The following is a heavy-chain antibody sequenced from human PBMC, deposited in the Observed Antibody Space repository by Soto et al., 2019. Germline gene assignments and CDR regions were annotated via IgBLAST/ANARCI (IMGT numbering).Heavy chain of an antibody. CDR1: GYTFTNSD. D-gene: IGHD6-13*01. CDR2: MNPYSSNT. CDR3: AKSNRGRGYWFDP. Sequence: QVQLVQSGTEVKKPGASVKLSCKASGYTFTNSDINWVRQATGQRLEWMGWMNPYSSNTGYALKFQGRVTMTSNTSISTAYMELRNLRSEDTAVYYCAKSNRGRGYWFDPWGQGALVIVSS. J-gene: IGHJ5*02. V-gene: IGHV1-8*01.